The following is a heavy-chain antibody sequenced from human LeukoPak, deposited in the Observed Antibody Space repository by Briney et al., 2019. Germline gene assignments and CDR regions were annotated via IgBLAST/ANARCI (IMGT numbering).Heavy chain of an antibody. J-gene: IGHJ4*02. D-gene: IGHD2-2*01. CDR3: DSYQLLGVDY. CDR1: GFTFSSYA. CDR2: ISGSGGST. Sequence: AGGSLRLSCAASGFTFSSYAMSWVRQAPGKGLEWVSAISGSGGSTYYADSVKGRFTISRDNSKNTLYLQMNSLRAEDTAVYYCDSYQLLGVDYWGQGTLVTVSS. V-gene: IGHV3-23*01.